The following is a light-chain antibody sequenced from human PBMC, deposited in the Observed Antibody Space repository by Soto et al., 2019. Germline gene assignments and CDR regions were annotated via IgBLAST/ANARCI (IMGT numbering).Light chain of an antibody. CDR2: GAS. Sequence: EIVLTQSPGTLSLSPGERATLSCRASQSVSNNYLAWYQQKPGQAPRLLIYGASTRATGIPARFSGSGSGTEFTLTISSLQPEDFAVYYCQQYTDWPPGTFGGGTKVDIK. CDR3: QQYTDWPPGT. V-gene: IGKV3D-15*01. CDR1: QSVSNN. J-gene: IGKJ4*01.